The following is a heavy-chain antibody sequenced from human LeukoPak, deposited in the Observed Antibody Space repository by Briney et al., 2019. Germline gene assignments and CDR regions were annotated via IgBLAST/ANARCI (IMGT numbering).Heavy chain of an antibody. Sequence: GASVKVSCKASGGTFSSYAISWVRQAPGQGLEWMGGIIPIFGTANYAQKFRGRVTITADESTSTAYMELSSLRSEDTAVYYCAKSRRSGTATNLNYFDYWGQGTLVTVSS. J-gene: IGHJ4*02. CDR2: IIPIFGTA. CDR3: AKSRRSGTATNLNYFDY. V-gene: IGHV1-69*13. D-gene: IGHD3-10*01. CDR1: GGTFSSYA.